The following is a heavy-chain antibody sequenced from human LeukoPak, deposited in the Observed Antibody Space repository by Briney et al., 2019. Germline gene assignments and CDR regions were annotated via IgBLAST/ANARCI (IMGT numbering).Heavy chain of an antibody. J-gene: IGHJ4*02. CDR2: IYYSGST. Sequence: PSETLSLTCTVSGGSISSGDYYWSWIRQPPGKGLEWIGYIYYSGSTYYNPSLKSRVTISVDTSKNQFSLKLSSVTAADTAVYYCARAGPTLYGSGSPNFDYWGQGTLVTVSS. V-gene: IGHV4-30-4*01. D-gene: IGHD3-10*01. CDR3: ARAGPTLYGSGSPNFDY. CDR1: GGSISSGDYY.